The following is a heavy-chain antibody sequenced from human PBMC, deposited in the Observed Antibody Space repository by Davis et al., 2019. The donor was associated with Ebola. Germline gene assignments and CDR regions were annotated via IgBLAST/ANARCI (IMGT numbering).Heavy chain of an antibody. V-gene: IGHV3-23*01. CDR1: VITFSSYA. CDR3: ARDQELIDFMAVDLADAYSYYGMDV. D-gene: IGHD1-7*01. CDR2: ISGRGDET. J-gene: IGHJ6*04. Sequence: GGSLRLSCADSVITFSSYAMTWVRQAPGKGLEWVSYISGRGDETYYADSVKGRFTISRDNAKNSLYLQMNSLRPDDTAVYYCARDQELIDFMAVDLADAYSYYGMDVWGRGTTVTVSS.